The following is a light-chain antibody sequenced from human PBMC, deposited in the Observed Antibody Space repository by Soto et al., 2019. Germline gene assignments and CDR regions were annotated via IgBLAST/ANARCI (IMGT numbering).Light chain of an antibody. CDR1: QSVSSY. CDR2: DAS. CDR3: QQRSDWPLT. J-gene: IGKJ4*01. Sequence: EIVLTQSPATLSLSPGEVATLSCRASQSVSSYLAWYQQKPGQAPRLLIYDASNRATGIPARFSGSGSGTDFTLTISSLEPEDFAVYYCQQRSDWPLTFGGGTKVDIK. V-gene: IGKV3-11*01.